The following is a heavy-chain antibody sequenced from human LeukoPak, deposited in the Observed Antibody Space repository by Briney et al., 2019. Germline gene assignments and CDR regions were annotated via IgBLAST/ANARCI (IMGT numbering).Heavy chain of an antibody. V-gene: IGHV3-48*02. Sequence: PGGSLRLSCATSGFTFTSHSMNWVRQAPGKGLEWVSFITSSSTTIYYADSVKGRFTISRDNAKNSLYLQMNSLRDEDTAVYYCARVRGIALVNMYFDYWSQGTLVTVSS. D-gene: IGHD2-21*01. CDR1: GFTFTSHS. CDR2: ITSSSTTI. J-gene: IGHJ4*02. CDR3: ARVRGIALVNMYFDY.